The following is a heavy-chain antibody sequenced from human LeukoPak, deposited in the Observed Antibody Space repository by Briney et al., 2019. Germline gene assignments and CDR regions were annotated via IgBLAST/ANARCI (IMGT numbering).Heavy chain of an antibody. CDR2: IYYSGST. CDR1: GGSISSYY. CDR3: ARGYDFWSDYVYYFDY. Sequence: SETLSLTCTVSGGSISSYYWSWIRPPPGKGLEWIGYIYYSGSTNYNPSLKSRVTISVDTSKNQLSLKLSSVTAADTAVYYCARGYDFWSDYVYYFDYWGQGTLVTVSS. D-gene: IGHD3-3*01. V-gene: IGHV4-59*08. J-gene: IGHJ4*02.